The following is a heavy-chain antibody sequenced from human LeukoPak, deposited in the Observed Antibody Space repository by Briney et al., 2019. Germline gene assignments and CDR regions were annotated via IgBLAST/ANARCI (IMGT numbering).Heavy chain of an antibody. CDR2: IKMDGSEE. D-gene: IGHD3-3*02. J-gene: IGHJ4*02. CDR3: ARGHFYHLY. V-gene: IGHV3-7*03. CDR1: GFTFSNYW. Sequence: GGSLRLSCAASGFTFSNYWMSWVRQAPGKGLEWVANIKMDGSEEYYVDSVKGRFTISRDNAKNSLYLQMNSLRAEDTAVYFCARGHFYHLYWGQRTLVTVSS.